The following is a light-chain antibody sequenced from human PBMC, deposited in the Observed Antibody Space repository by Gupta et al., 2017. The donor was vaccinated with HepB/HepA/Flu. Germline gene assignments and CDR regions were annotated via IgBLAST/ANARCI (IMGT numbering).Light chain of an antibody. J-gene: IGKJ4*01. CDR2: AAS. V-gene: IGKV1-39*01. CDR3: QETYDTPRT. Sequence: DIQLTHPPPSLCASVGDRVTITCRASQSISSYLNWYQQKPGKAPELLIYAASTLQTGVPSRFSGSGSGTDFTLTVSSLQPEDFATYYCQETYDTPRTFGGGTKVEIK. CDR1: QSISSY.